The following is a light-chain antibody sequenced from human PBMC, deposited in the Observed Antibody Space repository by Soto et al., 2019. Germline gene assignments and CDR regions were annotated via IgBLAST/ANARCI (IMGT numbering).Light chain of an antibody. V-gene: IGKV1-39*01. CDR3: QQSYSTARVT. J-gene: IGKJ4*01. CDR2: AAS. Sequence: DVHMTQSPSSLSASVGYRVTITCRANQSIRSYLNWFQQKPGKAPKLLXYAASSLQSGVPSRFSGSGSGTDFTLTINSLQPEDFANYYCQQSYSTARVTFGGGTKVDIK. CDR1: QSIRSY.